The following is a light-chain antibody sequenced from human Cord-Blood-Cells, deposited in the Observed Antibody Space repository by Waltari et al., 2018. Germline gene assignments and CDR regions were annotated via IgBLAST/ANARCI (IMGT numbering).Light chain of an antibody. Sequence: SYVLTQPPSVSVAPGKTARITCGGNNIGSKSVHWYQQKPGQPPVLVIYYDSDRPSGIPERFSGSNSGNTATLTISRVEAGDEADYYCQVWDSSSDHPFGGGTKLTVL. CDR1: NIGSKS. CDR2: YDS. V-gene: IGLV3-21*04. J-gene: IGLJ3*02. CDR3: QVWDSSSDHP.